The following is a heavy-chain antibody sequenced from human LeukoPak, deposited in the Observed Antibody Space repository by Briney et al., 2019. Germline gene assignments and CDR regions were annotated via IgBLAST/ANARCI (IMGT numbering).Heavy chain of an antibody. CDR1: GFTLSSYG. D-gene: IGHD1-26*01. V-gene: IGHV3-30*02. J-gene: IGHJ4*02. Sequence: QPGGSLRLSCAASGFTLSSYGMHWVRQAPGKGLEWVAFIRYDGSNKYYADSVKGRFTISRDNSKNTLYLQMNSLRAEDTAVYYCAKDTGRKKYSGSYYFDYWGQGTLVTVSS. CDR2: IRYDGSNK. CDR3: AKDTGRKKYSGSYYFDY.